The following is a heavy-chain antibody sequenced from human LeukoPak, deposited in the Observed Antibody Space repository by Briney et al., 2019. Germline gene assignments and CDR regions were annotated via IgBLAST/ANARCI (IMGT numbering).Heavy chain of an antibody. J-gene: IGHJ4*02. D-gene: IGHD6-6*01. Sequence: ASVKVSCKASGYTFTDYYMHWVRQAPGQGLEWMGWINPHSGGTNYAQKFQGRVTMTRDTSISKVYMEVSRLRSDDTAVYYCARDSSYSSSLYYFEYWGQGTLVTVSS. V-gene: IGHV1-2*02. CDR1: GYTFTDYY. CDR3: ARDSSYSSSLYYFEY. CDR2: INPHSGGT.